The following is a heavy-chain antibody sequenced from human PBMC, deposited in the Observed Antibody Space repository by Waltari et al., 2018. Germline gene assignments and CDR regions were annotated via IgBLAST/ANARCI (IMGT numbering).Heavy chain of an antibody. V-gene: IGHV4-4*07. D-gene: IGHD3-3*01. J-gene: IGHJ3*02. CDR2: IYTSGST. CDR1: GGSISSYY. Sequence: QVQLQESGPGLVKPSETLSLTFTVSGGSISSYYWSWIRQPAGKGLEWIGRIYTSGSTNYNPALKSRVTMSVDTSKNQFSLKLSSVTAADTAVYYCAKEASYYDFWSGYPGAFDIWGQGTMVTVSS. CDR3: AKEASYYDFWSGYPGAFDI.